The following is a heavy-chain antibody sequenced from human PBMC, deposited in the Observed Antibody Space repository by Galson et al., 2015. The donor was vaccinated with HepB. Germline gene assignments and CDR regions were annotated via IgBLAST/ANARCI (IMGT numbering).Heavy chain of an antibody. D-gene: IGHD5-12*01. CDR3: AKDRWLRWGGTYYFDY. J-gene: IGHJ4*02. V-gene: IGHV3-23*01. CDR1: GFSFSSYA. Sequence: SLRLSCAASGFSFSSYAMSWVRQAPGKGLEWVSAISGSGGSTYHADSVKGRFTISRDNSKNTLYLQMNSLRAEDTAVYYCAKDRWLRWGGTYYFDYWGQGTLVTVSS. CDR2: ISGSGGST.